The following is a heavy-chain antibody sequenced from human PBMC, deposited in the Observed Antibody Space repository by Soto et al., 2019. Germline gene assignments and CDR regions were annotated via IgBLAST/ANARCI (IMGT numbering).Heavy chain of an antibody. Sequence: PGGSLRLSCAASGFTFSSYGMHWVRQAPGKGLEWVAVISYDGSNKYYADSVKGRFTISRDNSKNTLYLQMNSLRAEYTAVYYCAKGKYQLQYYFDYWGQGTLVTVSS. CDR3: AKGKYQLQYYFDY. CDR2: ISYDGSNK. D-gene: IGHD2-2*01. J-gene: IGHJ4*02. V-gene: IGHV3-30*18. CDR1: GFTFSSYG.